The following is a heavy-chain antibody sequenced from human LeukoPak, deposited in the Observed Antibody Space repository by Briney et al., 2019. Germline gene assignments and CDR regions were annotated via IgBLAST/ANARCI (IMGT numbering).Heavy chain of an antibody. CDR2: ISGSGGST. V-gene: IGHV3-23*01. D-gene: IGHD2-2*01. CDR3: AKEYCSSTSCYPKFDY. Sequence: GGSQRLSCAASGFTFSSYAMSWVRQAPGKGLEWVSAISGSGGSTYYADSVKGRFTISRDNSKNTLYLQMNSLRAEDTAVYYCAKEYCSSTSCYPKFDYWGQGTLVTVSS. J-gene: IGHJ4*02. CDR1: GFTFSSYA.